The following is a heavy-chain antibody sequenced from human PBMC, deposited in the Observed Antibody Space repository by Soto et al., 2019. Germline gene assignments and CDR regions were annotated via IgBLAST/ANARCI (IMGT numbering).Heavy chain of an antibody. CDR2: IYYSGST. CDR1: GGSISSSSYY. Sequence: LETLSLTCTVSGGSISSSSYYWGWIRQPPGKGLEWIGSIYYSGSTYYNPSLKSRVTISVDTSKNQFSLKLSSVTAADTAVYYCARGITMVRGAKYNWFDPWGQGTLVTVSS. D-gene: IGHD3-10*01. V-gene: IGHV4-39*01. CDR3: ARGITMVRGAKYNWFDP. J-gene: IGHJ5*02.